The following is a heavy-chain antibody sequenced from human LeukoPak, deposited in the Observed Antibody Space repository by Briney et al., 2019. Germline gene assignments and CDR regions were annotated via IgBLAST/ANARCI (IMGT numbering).Heavy chain of an antibody. CDR3: ARIRPPNFFDY. CDR1: GGSFSGYY. CDR2: INHSGST. J-gene: IGHJ4*02. Sequence: SETLSLTCAVYGGSFSGYYWSWIRQPPGKGLEWIGEINHSGSTNYNPSLKSRVTISVDTSKNQFSLKLSSVTAADTAVYYCARIRPPNFFDYWGQGTLVTVSS. D-gene: IGHD2/OR15-2a*01. V-gene: IGHV4-34*01.